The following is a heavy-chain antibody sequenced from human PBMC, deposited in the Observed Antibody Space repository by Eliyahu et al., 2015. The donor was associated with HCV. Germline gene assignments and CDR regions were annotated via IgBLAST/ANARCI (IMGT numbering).Heavy chain of an antibody. CDR3: ARGPRRDDYSNRWDMDV. CDR1: GYTFTSYD. Sequence: QVQLVQSGAEVKKPGASVKVSCKASGYTFTSYDINWVRQATGQGLEWMGWMNPNSGNTGYAQKFQGRVTMTRNTSISTAYMELSSLRSEDTAVYYCARGPRRDDYSNRWDMDVWGQGTTVTVSS. D-gene: IGHD4-11*01. V-gene: IGHV1-8*01. CDR2: MNPNSGNT. J-gene: IGHJ6*02.